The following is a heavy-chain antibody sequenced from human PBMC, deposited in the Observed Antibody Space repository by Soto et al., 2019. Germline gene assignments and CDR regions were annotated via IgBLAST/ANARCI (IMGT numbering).Heavy chain of an antibody. CDR3: ARDLRDNLSVVITSVDY. Sequence: GGSLRLSCAASGFTFSSYAMHWVHQAPGKGLEWVAVISYDGSNKYYADSVKGRFTISRDNSKNTLYLQMNSLRAEDTAVYYCARDLRDNLSVVITSVDYWGQGTLVTVSS. CDR2: ISYDGSNK. D-gene: IGHD3-22*01. J-gene: IGHJ4*02. V-gene: IGHV3-30-3*01. CDR1: GFTFSSYA.